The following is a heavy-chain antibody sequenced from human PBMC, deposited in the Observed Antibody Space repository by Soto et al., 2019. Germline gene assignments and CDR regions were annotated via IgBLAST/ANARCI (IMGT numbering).Heavy chain of an antibody. D-gene: IGHD2-15*01. V-gene: IGHV1-69*12. CDR2: IIPIFGTA. Sequence: QVQLVQSGAEVKKPGSSVKVSCKASGGTFSSYAISWVRQAPGQGLEWMGGIIPIFGTADCAQKFQGRVTITADESTSTAYRQLSSLRSEDTAVYYCARHPGRPYDYYGMDVWGQGTTVTVSS. J-gene: IGHJ6*02. CDR3: ARHPGRPYDYYGMDV. CDR1: GGTFSSYA.